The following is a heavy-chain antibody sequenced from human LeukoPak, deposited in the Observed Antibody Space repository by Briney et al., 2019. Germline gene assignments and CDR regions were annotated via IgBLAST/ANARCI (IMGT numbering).Heavy chain of an antibody. D-gene: IGHD6-13*01. V-gene: IGHV4-34*01. CDR3: ARDHLPYSRRPGLDY. J-gene: IGHJ4*02. CDR1: GGSFSGYY. CDR2: INHNGST. Sequence: PSETLSLTCAVYGGSFSGYYWSWIRQPPGKGLEWIGEINHNGSTNYNPSLKSRVTISVDTSKNQFSLKLSSVTAADTAVYYCARDHLPYSRRPGLDYWGQGTLVTVSS.